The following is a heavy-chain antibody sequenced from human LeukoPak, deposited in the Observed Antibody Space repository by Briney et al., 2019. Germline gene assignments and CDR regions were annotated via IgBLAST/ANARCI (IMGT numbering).Heavy chain of an antibody. J-gene: IGHJ6*03. CDR1: GFTVSNNY. Sequence: PGGSLRLSCAASGFTVSNNYMSWVRQAPGKGLEWVSVIYSGGTTYCADSVKGRFTISRDNARNSLYLQMNSLRAEDTAVYYCARDQWLVRDHYMDVWGKGTTVIVSS. CDR2: IYSGGTT. D-gene: IGHD6-19*01. V-gene: IGHV3-53*01. CDR3: ARDQWLVRDHYMDV.